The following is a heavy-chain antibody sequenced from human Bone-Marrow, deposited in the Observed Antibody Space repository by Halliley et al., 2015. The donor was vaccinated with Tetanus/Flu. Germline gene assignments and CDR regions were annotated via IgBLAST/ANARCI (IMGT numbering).Heavy chain of an antibody. D-gene: IGHD3-3*01. J-gene: IGHJ4*02. CDR2: ISSSSGYM. CDR3: VRKYYDFWSGHYYFDH. V-gene: IGHV3-21*01. Sequence: SISSSSGYMYYADSVKGRFPISRDNARASVYLQMNSLRGEDTAVYYCVRKYYDFWSGHYYFDHWGQGTLVTISS.